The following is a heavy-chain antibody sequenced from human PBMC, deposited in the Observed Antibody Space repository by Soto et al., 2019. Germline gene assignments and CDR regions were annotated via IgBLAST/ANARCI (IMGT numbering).Heavy chain of an antibody. V-gene: IGHV1-3*01. CDR2: INAGNGNT. D-gene: IGHD2-2*02. J-gene: IGHJ1*01. Sequence: ASVKVSCKASGYTFTSYAMHWVRQAPGQRLEWMGWINAGNGNTKYSQKFQGRVTITRDTSASTAYMELSSLRSEDTAVYYCARRIQVVPDAIAYWGQGTLVTVYS. CDR1: GYTFTSYA. CDR3: ARRIQVVPDAIAY.